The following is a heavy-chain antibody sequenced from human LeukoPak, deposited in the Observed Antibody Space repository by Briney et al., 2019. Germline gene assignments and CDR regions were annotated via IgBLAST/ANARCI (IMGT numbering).Heavy chain of an antibody. J-gene: IGHJ4*02. CDR1: GYTFTSFA. V-gene: IGHV1-3*01. Sequence: ASVKVSCKASGYTFTSFAMHWVRQAPGQRLEWTGWINAGNGNTKYSQKFQGRVSITRDTSASTAYMELSSLRSEDTAVYYCARDSWVTTSTLDYWGQGTLVTVSS. D-gene: IGHD4-17*01. CDR3: ARDSWVTTSTLDY. CDR2: INAGNGNT.